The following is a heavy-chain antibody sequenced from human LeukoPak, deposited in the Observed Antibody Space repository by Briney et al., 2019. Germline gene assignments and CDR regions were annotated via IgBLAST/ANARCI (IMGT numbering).Heavy chain of an antibody. Sequence: GGSLRLSCAASGFTFSNYWVSWVRQAPGKGLEWVANIKEDGVEKYYVDSVKGRFAISGDNAKNSVYLQINSLRADDTAVYYCARGTVTAPGIDYWGQGTLVTVSS. V-gene: IGHV3-7*01. CDR3: ARGTVTAPGIDY. CDR2: IKEDGVEK. CDR1: GFTFSNYW. J-gene: IGHJ4*02. D-gene: IGHD2-21*02.